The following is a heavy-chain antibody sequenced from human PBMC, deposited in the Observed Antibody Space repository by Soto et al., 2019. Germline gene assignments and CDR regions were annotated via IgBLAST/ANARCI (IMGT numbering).Heavy chain of an antibody. Sequence: SETMSLTCTVSGGNISTSSYYWGWNRQPPGKGLEWIGNIYYSGSTYYNLSLKSRVTISVDTSKNQFSLKLSSVTAADTAVYYCASLYCSGGSCGPDEYFQHWGQGTLVTVSS. CDR2: IYYSGST. J-gene: IGHJ1*01. D-gene: IGHD2-15*01. CDR1: GGNISTSSYY. V-gene: IGHV4-39*07. CDR3: ASLYCSGGSCGPDEYFQH.